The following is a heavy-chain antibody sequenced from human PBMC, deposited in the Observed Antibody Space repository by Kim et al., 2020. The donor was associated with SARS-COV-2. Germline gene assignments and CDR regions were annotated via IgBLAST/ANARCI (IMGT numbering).Heavy chain of an antibody. CDR3: AKDKRTGVSSGNVVDY. CDR2: ISGSGGST. V-gene: IGHV3-23*01. D-gene: IGHD6-19*01. CDR1: GFTFSSYA. J-gene: IGHJ4*02. Sequence: GGSLRLSCAASGFTFSSYAMSWVRQAPGKGLEWVSAISGSGGSTYYADSVKGRFTISRDNSKNTLYLQMNSLRAEDTAVYYCAKDKRTGVSSGNVVDYWGQGTLVTVSS.